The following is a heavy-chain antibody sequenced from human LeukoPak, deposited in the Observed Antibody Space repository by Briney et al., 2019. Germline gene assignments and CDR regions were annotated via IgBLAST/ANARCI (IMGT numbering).Heavy chain of an antibody. V-gene: IGHV3-21*01. CDR1: GFTFSSYS. D-gene: IGHD7-27*01. Sequence: GGSLRLSCAASGFTFSSYSMNWVRQAPGKGLEWVSSIESRSSYIYYADSVKGRFTLSRDNAKNSLYLQMNSLRADDTAVYYCARSGYSDYWGQGALVTVSS. CDR2: IESRSSYI. CDR3: ARSGYSDY. J-gene: IGHJ4*02.